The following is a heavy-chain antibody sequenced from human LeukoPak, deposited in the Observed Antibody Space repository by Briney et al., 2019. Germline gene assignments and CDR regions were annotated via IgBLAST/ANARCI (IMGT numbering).Heavy chain of an antibody. CDR1: GFTFSSFG. CDR3: ARAFTSTGYYYVEY. J-gene: IGHJ4*02. CDR2: IWYDGNNK. V-gene: IGHV3-33*01. D-gene: IGHD3-22*01. Sequence: GRSLRLSCAASGFTFSSFGMHWVRQAPGKGLEWVAVIWYDGNNKYYADSVKGRFTISRGNSKNTLYLQMNSLRAEDPAVYYCARAFTSTGYYYVEYWGQGTLVTVSS.